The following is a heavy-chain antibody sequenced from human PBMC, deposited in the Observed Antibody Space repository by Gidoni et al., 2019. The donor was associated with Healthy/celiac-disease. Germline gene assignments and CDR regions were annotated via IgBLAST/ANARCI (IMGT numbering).Heavy chain of an antibody. CDR2: INHSGST. CDR3: ARVRSSSTRLYGMDV. Sequence: QVQLQQWGAGLLKPSETLSLTCAVYGGSFSGYYWSWIRQPPGKGLEWIGEINHSGSTNYNPSLKSRVTISVDTSKNQFSLKLSSVTAADTAVYYCARVRSSSTRLYGMDVWGQGTTVTVSS. V-gene: IGHV4-34*01. CDR1: GGSFSGYY. D-gene: IGHD6-13*01. J-gene: IGHJ6*02.